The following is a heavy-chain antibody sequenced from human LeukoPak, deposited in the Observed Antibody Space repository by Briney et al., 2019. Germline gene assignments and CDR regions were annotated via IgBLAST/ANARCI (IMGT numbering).Heavy chain of an antibody. CDR2: INPSGSTI. Sequence: GGSLRLSCEGSGFTFSGYYMSWIRQAPGKGLGWVSYINPSGSTIYYADSVKGRFTISRDNAKKSLDLQMYSLRAEDTAVYYCARVRWRGFCSGSSCAKDPGYYYYMDVWGKGTTVTVSS. D-gene: IGHD2-2*01. J-gene: IGHJ6*03. CDR1: GFTFSGYY. CDR3: ARVRWRGFCSGSSCAKDPGYYYYMDV. V-gene: IGHV3-11*01.